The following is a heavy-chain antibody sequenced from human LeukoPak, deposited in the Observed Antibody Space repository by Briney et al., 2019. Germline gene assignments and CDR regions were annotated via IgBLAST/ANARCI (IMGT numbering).Heavy chain of an antibody. J-gene: IGHJ4*02. CDR2: IYYSGST. CDR1: GGSISSGDYY. Sequence: SGTLSLTCTVSGGSISSGDYYWSWIRQPPGKGLEWIGYIYYSGSTYYNPSLKSRVTISVDTSKNQFSLKLSSVTAADTAVYYCARDTGYGDSAHFDYWGQGTLVTVSS. D-gene: IGHD4-17*01. CDR3: ARDTGYGDSAHFDY. V-gene: IGHV4-30-4*01.